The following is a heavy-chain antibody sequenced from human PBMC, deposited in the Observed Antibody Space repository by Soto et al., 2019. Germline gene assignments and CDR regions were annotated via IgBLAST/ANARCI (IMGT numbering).Heavy chain of an antibody. CDR2: IKQDGSEK. V-gene: IGHV3-7*03. CDR3: ARDPSGGCGVGSKYGMDV. CDR1: GFTFSSYW. Sequence: GGSLRLSCAASGFTFSSYWMSWVRQAPGKGLEWVANIKQDGSEKYYVDSVKGRFTISRDNAKNSLYLQMNSLRAEDTAVYYCARDPSGGCGVGSKYGMDVWGQGTTVTVSS. D-gene: IGHD3-10*01. J-gene: IGHJ6*02.